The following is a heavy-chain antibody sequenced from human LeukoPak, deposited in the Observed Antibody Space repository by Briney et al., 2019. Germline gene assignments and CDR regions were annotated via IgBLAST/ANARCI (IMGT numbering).Heavy chain of an antibody. CDR1: GFTFSNYA. Sequence: GGSLRLSCGASGFTFSNYAINWVRQAPGKGLEWVSLISGSGVNTYYADSVKGRFTISRDNSKNTVSLQMNSLRGEDTAVYYCAKDVRVGGGGMDVWGQGTPVTASS. D-gene: IGHD1-26*01. V-gene: IGHV3-23*01. J-gene: IGHJ6*02. CDR3: AKDVRVGGGGMDV. CDR2: ISGSGVNT.